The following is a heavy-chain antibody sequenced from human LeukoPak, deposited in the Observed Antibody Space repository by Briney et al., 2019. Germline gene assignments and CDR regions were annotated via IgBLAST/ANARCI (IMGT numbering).Heavy chain of an antibody. CDR1: GDSVSSNSAA. J-gene: IGHJ6*03. D-gene: IGHD4-17*01. V-gene: IGHV6-1*01. CDR2: TYYRSKWYN. CDR3: ARSGLLVTTVTSVYYYYYMDV. Sequence: SQTLSLTCAISGDSVSSNSAAWNWIRQSPSRRLEWLGRTYYRSKWYNDYAVSVKSRITINPDTSKNQFSLQLNSVTPEDTAVYYCARSGLLVTTVTSVYYYYYMDVWGKGTTVTVSS.